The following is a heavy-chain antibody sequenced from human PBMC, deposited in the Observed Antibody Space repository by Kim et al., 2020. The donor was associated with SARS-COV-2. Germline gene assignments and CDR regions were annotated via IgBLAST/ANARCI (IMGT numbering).Heavy chain of an antibody. V-gene: IGHV7-4-1*02. Sequence: ASVKVSCKASGYTFSSYAMNWVRQAPGQGLEWMGWINTNTGNATYAPDFTGRFVFSLDTSVRTAYLQISSLKAEDTAVYYCARGLLVVPPAPLRDWGQGTLVTVS. CDR1: GYTFSSYA. CDR2: INTNTGNA. J-gene: IGHJ4*02. CDR3: ARGLLVVPPAPLRD. D-gene: IGHD2-2*01.